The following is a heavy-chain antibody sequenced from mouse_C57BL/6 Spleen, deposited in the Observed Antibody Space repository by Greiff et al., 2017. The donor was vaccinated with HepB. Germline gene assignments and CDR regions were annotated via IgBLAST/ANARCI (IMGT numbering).Heavy chain of an antibody. V-gene: IGHV1-80*01. CDR3: ARYHYGSSYDWYFDV. Sequence: VKLQQSGAELVKPGASVKISCKASGYAFSSYWMNWVKQRPGKGLEWIGQIYPGDGDTNYNGKFKGKATLTADKSSSTAYMQLSSLTSEDSAVYFCARYHYGSSYDWYFDVWGTGTTVTVSS. J-gene: IGHJ1*03. D-gene: IGHD1-1*01. CDR1: GYAFSSYW. CDR2: IYPGDGDT.